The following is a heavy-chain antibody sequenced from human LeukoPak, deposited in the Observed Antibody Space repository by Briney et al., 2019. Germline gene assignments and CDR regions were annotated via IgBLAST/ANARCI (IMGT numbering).Heavy chain of an antibody. D-gene: IGHD5-18*01. V-gene: IGHV1-2*02. J-gene: IGHJ4*02. CDR3: ARGRWTIQPGVY. Sequence: ASMKVSCKASGYTFTGYYMHWVRQAPGQGLEWMGWINPNSGGTSYVQKFQGRVTMTRDTSTSTVYMELSSLRSEDTAVYYCARGRWTIQPGVYWGQGTLATVSS. CDR1: GYTFTGYY. CDR2: INPNSGGT.